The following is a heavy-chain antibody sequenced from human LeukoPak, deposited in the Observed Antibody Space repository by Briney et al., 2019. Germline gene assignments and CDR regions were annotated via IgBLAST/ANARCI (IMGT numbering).Heavy chain of an antibody. CDR3: ARSPYRAYYMDV. Sequence: GGSLRLSCAASGFTFSSYAMHWVRQAPGKGLEWVAVISYDGSSKYYADSVKGRFTISRDNSKNTLYLQMNSLRAEDTAVYYCARSPYRAYYMDVWGKGTTVTVSS. CDR1: GFTFSSYA. CDR2: ISYDGSSK. J-gene: IGHJ6*03. V-gene: IGHV3-30-3*01. D-gene: IGHD4-11*01.